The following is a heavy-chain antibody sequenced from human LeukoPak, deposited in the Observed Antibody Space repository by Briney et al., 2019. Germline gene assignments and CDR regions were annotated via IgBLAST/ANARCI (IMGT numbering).Heavy chain of an antibody. V-gene: IGHV3-20*04. CDR2: INRNGGST. CDR1: GFTFSSYA. J-gene: IGHJ3*02. Sequence: GSPRLSCAASGFTFSSYAMSWVCQAPRKGLEWVSGINRNGGSTGYADSVKGRLTISRDNAKNSLYLQMNSLRAEDTALYYCARIDTYYYDSSGYYSAFDIWGQETTDTVSS. CDR3: ARIDTYYYDSSGYYSAFDI. D-gene: IGHD3-22*01.